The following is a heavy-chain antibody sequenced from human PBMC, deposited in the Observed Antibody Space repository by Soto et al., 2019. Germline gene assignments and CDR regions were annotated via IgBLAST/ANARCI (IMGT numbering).Heavy chain of an antibody. CDR2: IKSQAGGGST. V-gene: IGHV3-15*01. CDR3: ATYRYNDYFWYLDL. D-gene: IGHD4-17*01. CDR1: GFTFSNAW. J-gene: IGHJ2*01. Sequence: EVQLVESGGGLVRPGGSLRLSCAASGFTFSNAWMTWVRQAPGKGLEWVGRIKSQAGGGSTAYAVSVKDRFTISRDDSKNTLYLQMSGLRTEDTAVYYCATYRYNDYFWYLDLWGRGTLVTVSS.